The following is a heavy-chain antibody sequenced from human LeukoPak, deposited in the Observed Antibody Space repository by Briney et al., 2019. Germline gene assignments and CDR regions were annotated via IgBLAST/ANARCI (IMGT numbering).Heavy chain of an antibody. CDR2: INHSGST. D-gene: IGHD3-22*01. CDR1: GGSFSGYY. V-gene: IGHV4-34*01. Sequence: PSETLSLTCAVYGGSFSGYYWSWIRQPPGKGLEWIGEINHSGSTNYNPSLKSRVTISVDTSKNQFSLKLSSVTAADTAVYYCAGGLAAPLYYYDSSGSLGFDYWGQGTLVTVSS. CDR3: AGGLAAPLYYYDSSGSLGFDY. J-gene: IGHJ4*02.